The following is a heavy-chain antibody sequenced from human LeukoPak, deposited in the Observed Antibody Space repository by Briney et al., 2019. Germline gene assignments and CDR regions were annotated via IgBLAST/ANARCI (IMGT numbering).Heavy chain of an antibody. CDR1: GFAFSNSW. J-gene: IGHJ4*02. V-gene: IGHV3-7*01. Sequence: PGGSLRLSCAAPGFAFSNSWINWVRQALGKGLEWVANIKPDGSQTFYLDSVKGRFTVSRDNAKHSAYLQMNSLRAEDTAVYYCFGSGSYSKWDQGTLVTVSS. CDR3: FGSGSYSK. CDR2: IKPDGSQT. D-gene: IGHD3-10*01.